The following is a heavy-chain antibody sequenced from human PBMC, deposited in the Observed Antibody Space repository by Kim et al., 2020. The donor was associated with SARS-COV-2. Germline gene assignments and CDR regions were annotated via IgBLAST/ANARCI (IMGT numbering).Heavy chain of an antibody. Sequence: EPRYSPSFQGLVTISADTSINTAYLELRSLKAWDTAMYYCTRHDPPHWFDPWGPGTLVTVSS. CDR3: TRHDPPHWFDP. J-gene: IGHJ5*02. V-gene: IGHV5-51*01. CDR2: EP.